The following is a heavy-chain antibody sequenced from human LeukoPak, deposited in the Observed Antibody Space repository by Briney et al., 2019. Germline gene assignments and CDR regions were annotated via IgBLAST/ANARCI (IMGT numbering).Heavy chain of an antibody. CDR1: GGTFSSYA. CDR2: IIPIFGTA. Sequence: GASVKVSCKASGGTFSSYAISWVRPAPGQGLEWMGGIIPIFGTANYAQKFQGRVTITADKSTSTAYMELSSLRSEDTAVYYCARSGGYSYGFHYYYYMDVWGKGTTVTVSS. CDR3: ARSGGYSYGFHYYYYMDV. V-gene: IGHV1-69*06. J-gene: IGHJ6*03. D-gene: IGHD5-18*01.